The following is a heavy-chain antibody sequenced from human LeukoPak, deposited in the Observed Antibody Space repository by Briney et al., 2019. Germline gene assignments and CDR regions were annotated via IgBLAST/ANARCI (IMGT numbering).Heavy chain of an antibody. Sequence: GASVKVSCKASGYTFTSYYMHWVRQAPGQGLEWMGIINPSGGSTSYAQKFQGRVTMTRDTSTSTVYMELSSLRSEDTAMYYCAREHYYDSSGRGAFDIWGQGTMVTVSS. CDR2: INPSGGST. V-gene: IGHV1-46*01. D-gene: IGHD3-22*01. J-gene: IGHJ3*02. CDR3: AREHYYDSSGRGAFDI. CDR1: GYTFTSYY.